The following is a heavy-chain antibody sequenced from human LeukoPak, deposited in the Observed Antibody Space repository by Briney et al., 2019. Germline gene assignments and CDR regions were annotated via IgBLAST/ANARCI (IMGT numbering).Heavy chain of an antibody. J-gene: IGHJ4*02. CDR1: GFTFSTYS. Sequence: GGSLRLSCAASGFTFSTYSMSWVRQAPGKGLEWLSYISSSGSTKYYADSVKGRFTISRDNTKNSLYLQMNSLRAEDTAVYYCARGAETGSSRFDYWGQGILVTVSS. D-gene: IGHD3-10*01. CDR3: ARGAETGSSRFDY. CDR2: ISSSGSTK. V-gene: IGHV3-48*01.